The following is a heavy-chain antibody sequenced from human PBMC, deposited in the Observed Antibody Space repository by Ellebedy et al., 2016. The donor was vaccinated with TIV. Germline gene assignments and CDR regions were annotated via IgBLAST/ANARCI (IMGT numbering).Heavy chain of an antibody. J-gene: IGHJ5*02. D-gene: IGHD6-13*01. CDR2: IDPSDSYT. CDR3: ASQDSSGSSWYKGWFDP. CDR1: GYSFTSYW. V-gene: IGHV5-10-1*01. Sequence: GESLKISXKGSGYSFTSYWISWVRQMPGKGLEWMGRIDPSDSYTNYSPSFQGHVTISADKSISTAYLQWSSLKASDTAMYYCASQDSSGSSWYKGWFDPWGQGTLVTVSS.